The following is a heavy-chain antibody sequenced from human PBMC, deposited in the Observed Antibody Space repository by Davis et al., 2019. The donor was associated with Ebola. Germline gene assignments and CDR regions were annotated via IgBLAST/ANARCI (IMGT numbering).Heavy chain of an antibody. CDR3: ARASRAAAGTGGGAFDY. Sequence: GESLKISCAASGFTFSSYAMHWVRQAPGKGLEWVAVISYDGSNKYYADSVKGRFTISRDNSKNTLYLQMNSLRAEDTAVYYCARASRAAAGTGGGAFDYWGQGTLVTVSS. J-gene: IGHJ4*02. CDR2: ISYDGSNK. V-gene: IGHV3-30-3*01. CDR1: GFTFSSYA. D-gene: IGHD6-13*01.